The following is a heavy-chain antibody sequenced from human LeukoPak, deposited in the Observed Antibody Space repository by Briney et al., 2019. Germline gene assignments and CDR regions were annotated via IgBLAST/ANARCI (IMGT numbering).Heavy chain of an antibody. Sequence: SETLSLTCTVSGGSISSYYWSWIRQPPGKGLEWIGYIYYSGSTNYNPSLKSRVTISVDTSKNQFSLKLSSVTAADTAVYYCARQGVGARGAHFDYWGQGTLVTVSS. D-gene: IGHD1-26*01. CDR2: IYYSGST. CDR1: GGSISSYY. V-gene: IGHV4-59*08. J-gene: IGHJ4*02. CDR3: ARQGVGARGAHFDY.